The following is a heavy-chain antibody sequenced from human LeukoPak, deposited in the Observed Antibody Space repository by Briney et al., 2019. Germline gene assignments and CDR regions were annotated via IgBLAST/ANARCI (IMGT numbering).Heavy chain of an antibody. D-gene: IGHD6-13*01. V-gene: IGHV3-11*01. J-gene: IGHJ4*02. CDR2: ISSSGSTI. Sequence: PGGSLRLSCAAPGFTFSDYYMSWIRQAPGKGLEWDSYISSSGSTIYYADSVKGRFTISRDNAKNSLYLQMNSLRAEDTAVYYCARDRKGYSSSWTPLAHWGQGTLVTVSS. CDR1: GFTFSDYY. CDR3: ARDRKGYSSSWTPLAH.